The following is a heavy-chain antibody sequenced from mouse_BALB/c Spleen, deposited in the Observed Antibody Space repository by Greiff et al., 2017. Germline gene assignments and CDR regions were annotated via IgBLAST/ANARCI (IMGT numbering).Heavy chain of an antibody. CDR3: ARDRTVVGKDWYFDV. CDR2: IWAGGST. CDR1: GFSLTSYG. D-gene: IGHD1-1*01. J-gene: IGHJ1*01. V-gene: IGHV2-9*02. Sequence: QVHVKQSGPGLVAPSQSLSITCTVSGFSLTSYGVHWVRQPPGKGLEWLGVIWAGGSTNYNSALMSRLSISKDNSKSQVFLKMNSLQTDDTAMYYCARDRTVVGKDWYFDVWGAGTTVTVSS.